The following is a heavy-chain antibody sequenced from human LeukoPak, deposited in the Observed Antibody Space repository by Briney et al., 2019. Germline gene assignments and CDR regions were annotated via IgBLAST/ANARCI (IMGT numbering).Heavy chain of an antibody. V-gene: IGHV3-64D*06. CDR1: GFTFSSYA. J-gene: IGHJ6*02. CDR2: ISTNGGST. CDR3: VKGYGDYYFYYGMDV. Sequence: GGSLRISCSAPGFTFSSYAMHWVRQAPGKGLKYVSPISTNGGSTYYADSVKGRFTVSRDNSKNTLYLQMSSLRAEDTAVYYCVKGYGDYYFYYGMDVWGQGTTVTVSS. D-gene: IGHD4-17*01.